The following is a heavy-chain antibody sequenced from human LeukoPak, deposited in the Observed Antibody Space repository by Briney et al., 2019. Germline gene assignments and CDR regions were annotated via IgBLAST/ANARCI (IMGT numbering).Heavy chain of an antibody. J-gene: IGHJ4*02. CDR1: GGSVSSTNW. CDR2: VHLDGRT. V-gene: IGHV4-4*02. CDR3: AREGGFYRPLDY. D-gene: IGHD6-25*01. Sequence: SETLSLTCGVSGGSVSSTNWWTWIRQPPGKGLEWIGEVHLDGRTNFHPSLKRRLTMSVDLSENHVSLKLTSVTAADTAVYYCAREGGFYRPLDYSGQGTLVTVSS.